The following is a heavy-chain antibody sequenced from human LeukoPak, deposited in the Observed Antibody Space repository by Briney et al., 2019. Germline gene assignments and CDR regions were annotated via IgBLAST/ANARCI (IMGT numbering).Heavy chain of an antibody. D-gene: IGHD1-1*01. Sequence: SETLSLTCSVSGYYITSGYYWGWIRQPPGKGLEWIGTIYHNGSTSYNPSLKSRVTISVDTSKNQFSLRLNSVIAADTAIYYCAKITTLDYWGQGTLVTVSS. CDR2: IYHNGST. J-gene: IGHJ4*02. CDR3: AKITTLDY. CDR1: GYYITSGYY. V-gene: IGHV4-38-2*02.